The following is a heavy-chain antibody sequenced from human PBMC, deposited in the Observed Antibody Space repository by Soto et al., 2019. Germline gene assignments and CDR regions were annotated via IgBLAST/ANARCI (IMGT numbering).Heavy chain of an antibody. J-gene: IGHJ6*02. D-gene: IGHD3-10*01. V-gene: IGHV1-69*12. CDR2: IIPIFGTA. CDR1: GGTFSSYA. CDR3: VRDGFVRGAADYYYGMDV. Sequence: QVQLVQSGAEVKKPGSSVKVSCKASGGTFSSYAISWVRQAPGQGLEWMGGIIPIFGTANYAQKCQGRVTITADESTSTAYMELSSLRSEDTAVYYCVRDGFVRGAADYYYGMDVWGQGTTVTVSS.